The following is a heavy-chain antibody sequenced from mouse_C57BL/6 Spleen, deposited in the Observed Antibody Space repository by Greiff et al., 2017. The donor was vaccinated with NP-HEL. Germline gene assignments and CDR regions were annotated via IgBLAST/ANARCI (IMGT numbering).Heavy chain of an antibody. J-gene: IGHJ4*01. CDR1: GFTFSSYG. CDR2: ISSGGSYT. V-gene: IGHV5-6*01. CDR3: ARHDCYYVRYAMDY. Sequence: EVHLVESGGDLVKPGGSLKLSCAASGFTFSSYGMSWVRQTPDKRLEWVATISSGGSYTYYPDSVKGRFTISRDNAKNTLYPQMSSLKSEDTAMYYCARHDCYYVRYAMDYWGQGTSVTVSS. D-gene: IGHD2-3*01.